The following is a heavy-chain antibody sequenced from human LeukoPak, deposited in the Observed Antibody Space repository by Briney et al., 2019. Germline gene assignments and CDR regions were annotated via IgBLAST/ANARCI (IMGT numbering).Heavy chain of an antibody. Sequence: GGSLRLSCAASGFTFSSYAMSWVRQAPGKGLEWVSAISGSGGSTYYADSVKGRFTISRDNSKNTVYLQMNSLRAEDTAMYYCARDGQQWLPPDYWGQGTLVTVSS. J-gene: IGHJ4*02. V-gene: IGHV3-23*01. D-gene: IGHD6-19*01. CDR3: ARDGQQWLPPDY. CDR2: ISGSGGST. CDR1: GFTFSSYA.